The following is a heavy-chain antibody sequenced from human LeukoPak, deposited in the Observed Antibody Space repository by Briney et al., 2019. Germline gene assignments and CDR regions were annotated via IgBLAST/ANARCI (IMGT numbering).Heavy chain of an antibody. CDR3: ARDLRLGSSFWSGRGGNYFDY. V-gene: IGHV4-4*07. CDR1: GGSISSYY. J-gene: IGHJ4*02. Sequence: SETLSLTCTVSGGSISSYYWSWIRQPAGKGLEWIGRIYTSGSTNSNPSLKSRVTMSVDTSKNQFSLKLSSVTAADTAVYYCARDLRLGSSFWSGRGGNYFDYWGQGTLVTVPS. D-gene: IGHD3-3*01. CDR2: IYTSGST.